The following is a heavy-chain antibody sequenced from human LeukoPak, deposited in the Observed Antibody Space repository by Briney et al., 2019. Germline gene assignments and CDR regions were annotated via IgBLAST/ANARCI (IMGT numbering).Heavy chain of an antibody. J-gene: IGHJ6*03. Sequence: GGSLRLSCAASGFTFSDHYMDWVRQAPGKGLEWVSSITSTGSYIYCADSVKGRFTISRDNAKNSLFLQLNSLRAEDTAVYYCARDPYSGTYSDYYYYYMDVWGKGTTVTVSS. CDR2: ITSTGSYI. V-gene: IGHV3-69-1*01. CDR3: ARDPYSGTYSDYYYYYMDV. D-gene: IGHD1-26*01. CDR1: GFTFSDHY.